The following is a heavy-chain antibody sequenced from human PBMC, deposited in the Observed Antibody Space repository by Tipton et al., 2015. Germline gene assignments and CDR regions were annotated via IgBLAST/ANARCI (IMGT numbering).Heavy chain of an antibody. Sequence: PGLVKPSETMSLTCDVSGYSINNDYYWGWIRQAPGKGLEWIGFVYPGGGTYYNPSLKSRVTILVDTTQNQVSLRLTSVTAADTAVYYCASGHGDYVNGMDVWGQGTTVTVSS. D-gene: IGHD4-17*01. CDR1: GYSINNDYY. J-gene: IGHJ6*02. CDR3: ASGHGDYVNGMDV. V-gene: IGHV4-38-2*01. CDR2: VYPGGGT.